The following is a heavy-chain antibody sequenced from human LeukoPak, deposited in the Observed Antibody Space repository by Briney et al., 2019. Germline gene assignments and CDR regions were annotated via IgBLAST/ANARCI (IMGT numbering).Heavy chain of an antibody. J-gene: IGHJ4*02. CDR3: AREGVEAYYDFWSGYFDY. D-gene: IGHD3-3*01. CDR2: IYSGGST. CDR1: GFTVSSNY. Sequence: GGSLRLSCAASGFTVSSNYMSWVRQAPGKGLEWVSVIYSGGSTYYADSVKGRFTISRDNSKNTLYLQMNSLRAEDTAVYYCAREGVEAYYDFWSGYFDYWGQGTLVTVSS. V-gene: IGHV3-53*01.